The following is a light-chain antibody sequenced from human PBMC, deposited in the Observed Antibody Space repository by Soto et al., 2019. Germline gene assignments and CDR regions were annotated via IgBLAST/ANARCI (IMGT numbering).Light chain of an antibody. CDR3: QSDDSSSDV. Sequence: FMLTQPHSVSESPGKTVTISCTRSSGSIASNYVQWYQQRPGSAPTTVIYEDNERPSGVPDRFSGSIDRSSNSASLTISGLKTDDEADYYCQSDDSSSDVFGSGTKVTVL. V-gene: IGLV6-57*04. CDR2: EDN. J-gene: IGLJ1*01. CDR1: SGSIASNY.